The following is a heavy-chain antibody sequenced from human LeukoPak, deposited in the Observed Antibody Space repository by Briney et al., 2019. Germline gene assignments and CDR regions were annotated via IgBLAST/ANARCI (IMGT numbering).Heavy chain of an antibody. Sequence: ASVEVSCKASGYTFTSFYMHWVRQAPGQGLEWMGIFNPSGSSTTYAQKFQGRVTMTRDTSTSIVYMGLSSLGSEDTAVYYCARAGENYYDFYYWGQGTLVTVSS. CDR2: FNPSGSST. V-gene: IGHV1-46*01. J-gene: IGHJ4*02. CDR1: GYTFTSFY. CDR3: ARAGENYYDFYY. D-gene: IGHD1-26*01.